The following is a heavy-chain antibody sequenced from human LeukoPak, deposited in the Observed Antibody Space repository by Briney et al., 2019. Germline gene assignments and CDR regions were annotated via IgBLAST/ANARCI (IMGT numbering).Heavy chain of an antibody. CDR3: TSLSGDFQH. V-gene: IGHV3-73*01. Sequence: GGSLKLSCAASGFTFSVSAMHWVRQASGKGLEWVGRIRSKTNNYATAYAASVKGRFTASRDDSKGTAYLQMNSLKTEDTAVYYCTSLSGDFQHWGQGTLVTVFS. D-gene: IGHD3-10*02. J-gene: IGHJ1*01. CDR1: GFTFSVSA. CDR2: IRSKTNNYAT.